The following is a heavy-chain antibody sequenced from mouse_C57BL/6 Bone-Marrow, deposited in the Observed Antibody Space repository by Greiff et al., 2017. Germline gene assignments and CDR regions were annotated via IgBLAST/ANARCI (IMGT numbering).Heavy chain of an antibody. Sequence: EVLLVESGGGFVKPGGSLKLSCAASGFTFSSYTMSWVRQTPEQRLEWVATISGGGGKTYYPDSVKGRFTISRGNAKNTLYLQMSSLRSEDTALYYCARPPLYYYGSSAGAYWGQGTLVTVSA. CDR3: ARPPLYYYGSSAGAY. J-gene: IGHJ3*01. CDR2: ISGGGGKT. D-gene: IGHD1-1*01. V-gene: IGHV5-9*01. CDR1: GFTFSSYT.